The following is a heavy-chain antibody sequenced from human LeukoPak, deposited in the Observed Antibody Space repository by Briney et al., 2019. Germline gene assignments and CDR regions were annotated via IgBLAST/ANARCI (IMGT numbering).Heavy chain of an antibody. V-gene: IGHV3-7*01. CDR2: TKPDGSEI. J-gene: IGHJ4*02. Sequence: GGSLRLSCAASGFTFSTYWMTWVRQAPGKGLEWVANTKPDGSEIYYVDSVRGRFTISRDNAKNSLYLQMNSLRDDDTAVYYCGKGGQSSSWFWVDWGQGTLVTVSS. D-gene: IGHD6-13*01. CDR1: GFTFSTYW. CDR3: GKGGQSSSWFWVD.